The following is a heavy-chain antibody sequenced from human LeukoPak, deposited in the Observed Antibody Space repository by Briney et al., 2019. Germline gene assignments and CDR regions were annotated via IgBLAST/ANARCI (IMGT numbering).Heavy chain of an antibody. CDR1: GGTFSSYA. Sequence: SVKVSCKASGGTFSSYAISWVRQAPGQGVEWMGRINPILGIANYAQKFQGRVTITADKSTSTAYMELSSLRSEDTAVYCCATTYGYCSGGSCRNYYYYGMDVWGQGTTVTVSS. CDR2: INPILGIA. CDR3: ATTYGYCSGGSCRNYYYYGMDV. J-gene: IGHJ6*02. D-gene: IGHD2-15*01. V-gene: IGHV1-69*04.